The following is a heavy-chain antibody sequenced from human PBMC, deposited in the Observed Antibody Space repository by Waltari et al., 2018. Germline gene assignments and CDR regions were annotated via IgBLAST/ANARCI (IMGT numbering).Heavy chain of an antibody. CDR3: ATAEYYYDSSGSY. Sequence: EVQLVESGGGLVQPGGSLRLSCAASGFTFSSYSMNWVRQAPGKGLGWVSSISSSSSPISYPDSVKGRFTISRDNAKNSLYLQMNSLRAEDTAVYYCATAEYYYDSSGSYWGQGTLVTVSS. J-gene: IGHJ4*02. CDR2: ISSSSSPI. CDR1: GFTFSSYS. V-gene: IGHV3-48*01. D-gene: IGHD3-22*01.